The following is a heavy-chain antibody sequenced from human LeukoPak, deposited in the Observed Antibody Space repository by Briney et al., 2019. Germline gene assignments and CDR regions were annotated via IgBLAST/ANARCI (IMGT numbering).Heavy chain of an antibody. CDR1: GGSISNSSYY. Sequence: SETLSLTCTVSGGSISNSSYYWGWIRQPPGKGLEWIGSIYYSGSTYYNPSLKSRVTISVDTSKNQFSLKLSSVTAADTAVYYCAKAGGDCSSTSCHPADIDYWGQGTLVTVSS. CDR3: AKAGGDCSSTSCHPADIDY. J-gene: IGHJ4*02. CDR2: IYYSGST. V-gene: IGHV4-39*07. D-gene: IGHD2-2*01.